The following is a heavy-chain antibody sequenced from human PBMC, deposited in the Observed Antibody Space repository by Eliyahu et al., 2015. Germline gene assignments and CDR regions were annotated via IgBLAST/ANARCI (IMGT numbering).Heavy chain of an antibody. Sequence: QVQLVQSGAEVKKPGSSVKVSCKASGGTFSRFTLNWGRQAPGQGLEWMGGITPIFGTANYAQKFQGRVTITADESTSTAYMELSSLRYEDTAVYYCARVSGEMTTVVTPYYYWGQGTLVTVSS. V-gene: IGHV1-69*01. CDR1: GGTFSRFT. J-gene: IGHJ4*02. CDR3: ARVSGEMTTVVTPYYY. CDR2: ITPIFGTA. D-gene: IGHD4-23*01.